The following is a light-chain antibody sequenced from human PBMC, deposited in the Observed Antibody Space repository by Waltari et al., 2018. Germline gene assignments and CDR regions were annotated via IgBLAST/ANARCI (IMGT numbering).Light chain of an antibody. CDR2: QDS. Sequence: SYELTQPPSVSVSPGQTASITCSGDKLGDKYACWHQQKPGQSSGLCVEQDSKRPSGLPERFSGSNSGNTATLTISGTQAMDEADYYCQAWDSSTVRVCGGGTKLTVL. J-gene: IGLJ2*01. V-gene: IGLV3-1*01. CDR3: QAWDSSTVRV. CDR1: KLGDKY.